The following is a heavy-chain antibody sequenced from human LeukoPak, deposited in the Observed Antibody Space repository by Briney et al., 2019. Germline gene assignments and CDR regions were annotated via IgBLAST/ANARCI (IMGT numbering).Heavy chain of an antibody. J-gene: IGHJ4*02. Sequence: PGGSLRLSCAASGFTFSNAWMSWVRQAPGKGLEWVGRIKSKTDGGTTDYAAPVKGRFTISRDDSKNTLYLQMNSLKTVDTAVYYCTTLLWFGELSDYWGQGTLVTVSS. V-gene: IGHV3-15*01. CDR3: TTLLWFGELSDY. CDR1: GFTFSNAW. CDR2: IKSKTDGGTT. D-gene: IGHD3-10*01.